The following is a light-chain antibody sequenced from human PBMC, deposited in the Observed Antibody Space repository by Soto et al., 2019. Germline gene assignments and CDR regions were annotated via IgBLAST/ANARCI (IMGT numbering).Light chain of an antibody. CDR1: DSNIARRN. J-gene: IGLJ3*02. Sequence: QSVLTQPPSASATPGQRVTISCSGSDSNIARRNVYWYQQLPGTAPKLLIYSTDLRPSWVPDRFSGSKSGTSASLAISGLQSDDEDDYYCATWDSSLSAWVFGGGTKLTVL. CDR2: STD. V-gene: IGLV1-44*01. CDR3: ATWDSSLSAWV.